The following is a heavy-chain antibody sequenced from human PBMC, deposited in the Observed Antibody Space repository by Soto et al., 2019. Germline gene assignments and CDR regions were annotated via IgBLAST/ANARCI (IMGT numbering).Heavy chain of an antibody. J-gene: IGHJ4*02. CDR2: MNSDGSST. V-gene: IGHV3-74*01. Sequence: GVSLILSCAASGFTFGNYWMHWVRQAPGKGLEWVSRMNSDGSSTNYADSVKGRFTVSRDNAKNTLYLQMNSLRAEDTAVYYCATAEVDYWGPGTLVTVSS. CDR1: GFTFGNYW. CDR3: ATAEVDY.